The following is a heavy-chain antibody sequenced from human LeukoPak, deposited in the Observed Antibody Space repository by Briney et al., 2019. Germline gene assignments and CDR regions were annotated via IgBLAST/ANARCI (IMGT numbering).Heavy chain of an antibody. CDR2: MNPNTGNT. CDR1: GYTFNSYD. CDR3: ARGGAGTYYKRDGWFDP. D-gene: IGHD3-10*01. V-gene: IGHV1-8*01. Sequence: ASVKVSCKASGYTFNSYDINWVRQATGQGLEWMGRMNPNTGNTGYGERFQGRVTMTRDNSISTAYMELNSLTSEDTAVYYCARGGAGTYYKRDGWFDPWGQGTVVTVSS. J-gene: IGHJ5*02.